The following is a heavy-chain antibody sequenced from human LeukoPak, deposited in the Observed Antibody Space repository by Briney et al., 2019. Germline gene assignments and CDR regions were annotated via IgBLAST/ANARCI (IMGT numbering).Heavy chain of an antibody. CDR3: ANLWFGELAPLFDY. Sequence: PGGSLSLSCAASGFTFSSYAMSWVRQAPGRGLEWVSAISGSGGSTYYADSVKGRFTISRDNSKNTLYLQMNSLRAEDTAVYYCANLWFGELAPLFDYWGQGTLVTVSS. CDR2: ISGSGGST. J-gene: IGHJ4*02. V-gene: IGHV3-23*01. D-gene: IGHD3-10*01. CDR1: GFTFSSYA.